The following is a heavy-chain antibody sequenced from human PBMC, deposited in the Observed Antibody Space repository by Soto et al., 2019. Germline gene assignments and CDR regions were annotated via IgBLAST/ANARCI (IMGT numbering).Heavy chain of an antibody. J-gene: IGHJ5*02. CDR1: GGAISTYY. V-gene: IGHV4-4*07. CDR2: IYSSGST. Sequence: TLSLTCTVSGGAISTYYWTWIRQPAGKGLEWIGRIYSSGSTKYNPSLQSRVTMSLDTSNNQFSLRLTSVTAADTAVYYCARGQRFSDWFDPWGQGTLVTVSS. D-gene: IGHD3-3*01. CDR3: ARGQRFSDWFDP.